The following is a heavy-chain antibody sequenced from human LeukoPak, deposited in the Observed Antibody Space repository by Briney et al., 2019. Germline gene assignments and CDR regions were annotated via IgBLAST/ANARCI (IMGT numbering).Heavy chain of an antibody. CDR1: GGSISSYY. V-gene: IGHV4-4*07. Sequence: SETLSLSCTVSGGSISSYYWSWIRQPAGKGLEWIGRIYTSGSTNYNPSLKSRVTISVDTSKNQFSLKLSSVTAADTAVYYCARVDASGYINYYYYMDVWGKGTTVTVSS. D-gene: IGHD2-2*02. CDR3: ARVDASGYINYYYYMDV. CDR2: IYTSGST. J-gene: IGHJ6*03.